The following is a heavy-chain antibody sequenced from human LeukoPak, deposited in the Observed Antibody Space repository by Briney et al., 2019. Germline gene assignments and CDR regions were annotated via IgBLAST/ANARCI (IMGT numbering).Heavy chain of an antibody. V-gene: IGHV4-38-2*02. Sequence: SETLSLTCTVSGYSISSGYDWGWIRQPPGKGLEWIGSIYHSGSTYYNPSLKSRVTISVDTSKNQFSLKLSSVTAADTAVYYCAGGYYYDSSGYFDYWGQGTLVTVSS. CDR2: IYHSGST. CDR1: GYSISSGYD. CDR3: AGGYYYDSSGYFDY. J-gene: IGHJ4*02. D-gene: IGHD3-22*01.